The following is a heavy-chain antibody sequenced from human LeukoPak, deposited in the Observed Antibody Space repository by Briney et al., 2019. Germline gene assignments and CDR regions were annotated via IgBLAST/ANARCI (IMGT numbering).Heavy chain of an antibody. CDR3: AKWDNVDTAPLGY. CDR1: GFIFSANA. Sequence: GGSLRLSCGASGFIFSANALTWVRQAPGKGLEWVSTIYDAGTNVHYADSVKGRFTISRDNSKNTLYLQMNSLRAEDTAVYYCAKWDNVDTAPLGYWGQGTLVTVSS. V-gene: IGHV3-23*01. J-gene: IGHJ4*02. D-gene: IGHD5-18*01. CDR2: IYDAGTNV.